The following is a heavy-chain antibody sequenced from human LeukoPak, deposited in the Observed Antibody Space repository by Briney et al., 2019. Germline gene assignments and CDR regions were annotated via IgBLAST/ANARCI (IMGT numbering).Heavy chain of an antibody. J-gene: IGHJ6*03. CDR1: GGSISSGSYY. CDR2: IYTSGST. D-gene: IGHD2-2*01. Sequence: SETLSLTCTVSGGSISSGSYYWSWIRQPAGKGLEWIGRIYTSGSTNYNPSLKSRVTISVDTSKNQFSLKLSSVTAADTAVYYRARARPVVNYYYMDVWGKGTTVTVSS. CDR3: ARARPVVNYYYMDV. V-gene: IGHV4-61*02.